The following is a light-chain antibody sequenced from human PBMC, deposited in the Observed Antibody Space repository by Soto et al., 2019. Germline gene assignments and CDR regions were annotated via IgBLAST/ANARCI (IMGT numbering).Light chain of an antibody. CDR3: QSYDRSLSGVV. Sequence: QSVLTQPPSVSGAPGQRVTISCTGSSSNIGAGYDVHWYQQLPGTAPKLLIYGNSNRPSGVPDRFSGSKSGTSASLASTGLQAEDEADYYCQSYDRSLSGVVFGGGTQLTVL. CDR1: SSNIGAGYD. CDR2: GNS. J-gene: IGLJ2*01. V-gene: IGLV1-40*01.